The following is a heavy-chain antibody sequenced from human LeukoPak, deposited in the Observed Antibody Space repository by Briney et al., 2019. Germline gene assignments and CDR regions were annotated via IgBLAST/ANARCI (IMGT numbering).Heavy chain of an antibody. D-gene: IGHD2-15*01. Sequence: GGSLRLSCAASGFTFSDAWMSWVRQAPGMGLEWVGRIKSKTDGGTTEYAAPVKDRFTISRDDSKTTLYLQINSLKTEDTAVYFCTADMPASSRASDYWGQGTLVTVSS. CDR1: GFTFSDAW. V-gene: IGHV3-15*01. CDR3: TADMPASSRASDY. CDR2: IKSKTDGGTT. J-gene: IGHJ4*02.